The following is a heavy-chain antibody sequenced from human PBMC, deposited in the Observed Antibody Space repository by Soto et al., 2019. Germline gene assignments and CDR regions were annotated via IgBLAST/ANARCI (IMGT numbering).Heavy chain of an antibody. D-gene: IGHD6-6*01. V-gene: IGHV3-15*07. CDR1: GFTFSNAW. CDR3: TSYSASSVRY. CDR2: IKSKTDGGTT. Sequence: EVQLVESGGGMVKPGGSLRLSCAASGFTFSNAWMNWVRQAPGKGLEWVGRIKSKTDGGTTHYAEPVKGRFNISRDDSKNALYLQMISMKTEDTALYYCTSYSASSVRYWGQGTLVTVSS. J-gene: IGHJ4*02.